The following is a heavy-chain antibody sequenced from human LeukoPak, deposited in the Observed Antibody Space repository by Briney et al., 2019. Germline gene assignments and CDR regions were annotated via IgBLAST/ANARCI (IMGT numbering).Heavy chain of an antibody. V-gene: IGHV1-18*01. CDR1: GYTFTSYL. CDR2: ISGHNGNT. CDR3: ARGFYYDNSGVDAFDI. J-gene: IGHJ3*02. D-gene: IGHD3-22*01. Sequence: ASVKVSCQASGYTFTSYLISWVRQVPGQGLEWMGWISGHNGNTDYAQKFKDRVTLTTDTSTSTAYMELSSLRSDDSAVYYCARGFYYDNSGVDAFDIWGQGTMVTVSS.